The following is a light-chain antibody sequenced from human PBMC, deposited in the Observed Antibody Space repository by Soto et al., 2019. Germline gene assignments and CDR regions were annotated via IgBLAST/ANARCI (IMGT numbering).Light chain of an antibody. V-gene: IGLV6-57*01. CDR2: EDN. Sequence: NFMLTQPHSVSESPGKTVTISCTRISGSIASNYVQWYQQRPGSSPTTVIYEDNQRPSGVPDRFSGSIDSSSNSASLTISGLKTEDEADYYCQSYDSSNHAVFGGGTQLTVL. CDR3: QSYDSSNHAV. J-gene: IGLJ7*01. CDR1: SGSIASNY.